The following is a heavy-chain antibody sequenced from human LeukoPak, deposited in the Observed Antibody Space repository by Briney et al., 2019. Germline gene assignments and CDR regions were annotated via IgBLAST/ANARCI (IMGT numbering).Heavy chain of an antibody. Sequence: GGSLRLSCAASGFTASSTYMSWVRQAPGKGLEWVSVIYSGSSTYYADSVKGRFTISRDISKNTLYLQMNSLRAEDTAVYYCARGAHGDYSTPDYWGQGTLVTVSS. CDR3: ARGAHGDYSTPDY. D-gene: IGHD4-17*01. J-gene: IGHJ4*02. CDR1: GFTASSTY. CDR2: IYSGSST. V-gene: IGHV3-66*01.